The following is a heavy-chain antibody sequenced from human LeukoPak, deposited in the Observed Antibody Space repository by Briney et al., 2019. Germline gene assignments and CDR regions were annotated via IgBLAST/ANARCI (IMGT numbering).Heavy chain of an antibody. Sequence: ETLSLTCAVYGGSFSGYYWSWVRQAPGKGLEWVANIKQDGSEKYYVDSVKGRFTISRDNAKNSLYLQMNSLRAEDTAVYYCAREANSGSYADYWGQGTLVTVSS. CDR3: AREANSGSYADY. CDR1: GGSFSGYY. CDR2: IKQDGSEK. D-gene: IGHD1-26*01. V-gene: IGHV3-7*01. J-gene: IGHJ4*02.